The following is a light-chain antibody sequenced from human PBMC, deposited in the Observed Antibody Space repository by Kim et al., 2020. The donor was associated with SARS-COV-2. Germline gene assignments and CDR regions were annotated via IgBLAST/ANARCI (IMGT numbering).Light chain of an antibody. CDR3: QQYNVYPWT. V-gene: IGKV1-5*03. Sequence: DIQMTQSPSTLSVSVGDRVTITCRASQSISSWLAWYHQKPGKAPKLLIYKASILESGVPSRFSGSGSGTEFTLTISSLQPDDFATYYCQQYNVYPWTFGQGTKVDIK. J-gene: IGKJ1*01. CDR1: QSISSW. CDR2: KAS.